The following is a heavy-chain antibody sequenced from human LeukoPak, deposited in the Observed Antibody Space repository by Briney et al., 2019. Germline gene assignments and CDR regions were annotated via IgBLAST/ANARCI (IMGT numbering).Heavy chain of an antibody. J-gene: IGHJ4*02. CDR3: ATDSHYAFDF. D-gene: IGHD4-17*01. CDR1: GFTFSNYP. Sequence: PGGSLRLSCAAFGFTFSNYPMNWVRQAPGKGLEWVSNVRPGDSARSYADFVRGRFTISRDDAKNSLYLQMNSLRDEDTAVYYCATDSHYAFDFWGLGTLVTVSS. CDR2: VRPGDSAR. V-gene: IGHV3-48*02.